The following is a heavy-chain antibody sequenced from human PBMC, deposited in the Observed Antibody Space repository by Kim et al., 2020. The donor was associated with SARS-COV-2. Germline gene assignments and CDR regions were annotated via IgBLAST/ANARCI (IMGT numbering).Heavy chain of an antibody. Sequence: GGSLRLSCAASGFTFSDYYMSWIRQVPGKGLEWVSDISTSNSYTNYADSVEGRFTISRDDAKSSLYLLLNSLRAEDTGIYYCARGHYAMDVWGQGTTVTVSS. CDR2: ISTSNSYT. CDR3: ARGHYAMDV. J-gene: IGHJ6*02. CDR1: GFTFSDYY. V-gene: IGHV3-11*06.